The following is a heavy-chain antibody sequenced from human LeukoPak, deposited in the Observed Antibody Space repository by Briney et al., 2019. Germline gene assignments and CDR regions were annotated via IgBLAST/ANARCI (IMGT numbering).Heavy chain of an antibody. D-gene: IGHD3-22*01. J-gene: IGHJ4*02. CDR3: ARDYDSSGCFDY. CDR1: GFTFSSYS. Sequence: GGSLRLSCAASGFTFSSYSMNWVRQAPGKGLEWVSSISSSSYIYYADSVKGRFTISRDNAKNSLYLQMNSLRAEDTAVYYCARDYDSSGCFDYWGQGTLVTVSS. CDR2: ISSSSYI. V-gene: IGHV3-21*01.